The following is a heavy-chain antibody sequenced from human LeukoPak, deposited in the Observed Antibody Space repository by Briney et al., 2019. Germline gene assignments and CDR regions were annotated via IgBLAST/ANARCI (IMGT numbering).Heavy chain of an antibody. D-gene: IGHD6-13*01. CDR2: IYYSGST. Sequence: PSQTLSLTCTVSGGSISSGGYYWSWIRQHPGKGLEWIGYIYYSGSTYYNPSLKSRVTISVDTSKNQFSLKLSSVTAADTAVYYCARGLRSSSWCSYYYYGMDVWGKGTTVTVSS. CDR3: ARGLRSSSWCSYYYYGMDV. CDR1: GGSISSGGYY. V-gene: IGHV4-31*03. J-gene: IGHJ6*04.